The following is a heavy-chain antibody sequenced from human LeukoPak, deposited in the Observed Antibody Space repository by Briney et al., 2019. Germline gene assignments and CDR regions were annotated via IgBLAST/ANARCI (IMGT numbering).Heavy chain of an antibody. CDR3: ARAGSWFLDF. CDR2: IYHSGST. V-gene: IGHV4-4*02. Sequence: SETLSLTCAVSGGSITTNWWSWVRQTPGKGLEWIGEIYHSGSTNYNPSLKSRLTLSVDTSKNQLSLNLNSVTVADTAVYYCARAGSWFLDFWGQGTLVTISS. D-gene: IGHD6-13*01. J-gene: IGHJ4*02. CDR1: GGSITTNW.